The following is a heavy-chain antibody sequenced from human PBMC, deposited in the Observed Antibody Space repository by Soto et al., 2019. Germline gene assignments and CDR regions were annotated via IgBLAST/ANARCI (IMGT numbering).Heavy chain of an antibody. CDR3: ARGYYSDSGSSFPY. D-gene: IGHD3-10*01. CDR2: INQSGST. CDR1: SGSFSTYY. V-gene: IGHV4-34*01. Sequence: QVQLQQWGAGLLKPSETLSLTCAVYSGSFSTYYWNWIRQPPGKGLEWIGEINQSGSTNYNPSLKSRVTMSEDTSKHQFSLKLNSVPAADTSVYYCARGYYSDSGSSFPYWGQGTLVTVSS. J-gene: IGHJ4*02.